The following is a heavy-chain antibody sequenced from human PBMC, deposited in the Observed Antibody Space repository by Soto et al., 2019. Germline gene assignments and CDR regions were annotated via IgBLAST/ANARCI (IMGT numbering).Heavy chain of an antibody. V-gene: IGHV1-2*02. CDR2: INPATGAA. D-gene: IGHD3-3*01. CDR3: ARGGGVGVAGSAAFDM. CDR1: GYPVTAYY. J-gene: IGHJ3*02. Sequence: QLHLVQSGAVVKKPGASVTVSCSASGYPVTAYYMHWVRQAPGRGLEWMGGINPATGAAKYTQTFQGRGTLTRDTSTSTGFMELGGLTSGDTAVFYCARGGGVGVAGSAAFDMWGQGTLVTVSS.